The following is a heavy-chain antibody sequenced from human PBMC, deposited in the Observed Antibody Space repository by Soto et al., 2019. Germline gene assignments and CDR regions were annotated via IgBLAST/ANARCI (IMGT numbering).Heavy chain of an antibody. D-gene: IGHD6-19*01. Sequence: GGSLRLSCAASGFTFSSYWMSWVRQAPGKGLEWVANIKQDGSEKYYVDSVKGRFTISRDNAKNSLYLQMNSLRAEDTAVYYCARDSGWSYNWFDPWGQGTLVTVSS. CDR1: GFTFSSYW. CDR3: ARDSGWSYNWFDP. V-gene: IGHV3-7*01. J-gene: IGHJ5*02. CDR2: IKQDGSEK.